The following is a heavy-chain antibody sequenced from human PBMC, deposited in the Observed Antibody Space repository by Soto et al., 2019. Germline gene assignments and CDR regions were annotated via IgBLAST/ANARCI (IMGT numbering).Heavy chain of an antibody. CDR1: GFTVSSNY. V-gene: IGHV3-53*01. CDR2: IYCGGST. CDR3: ARDRRGWAAFDL. Sequence: EVQLVESGGGLIQPGGSLRLSCAASGFTVSSNYMSWVRQAPGKGLEWVSVIYCGGSTYYADSVKGRFTISRDNSKNTLFLQMYSLRAEVTAVYFCARDRRGWAAFDLWGQGTMVTVSS. D-gene: IGHD1-26*01. J-gene: IGHJ3*01.